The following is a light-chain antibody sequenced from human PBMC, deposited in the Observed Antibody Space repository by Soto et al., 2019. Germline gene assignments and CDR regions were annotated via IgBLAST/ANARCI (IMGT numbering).Light chain of an antibody. J-gene: IGKJ2*01. CDR1: QRITTY. V-gene: IGKV1-39*01. Sequence: IHMTQSPSSLSASVGDRVTITCRASQRITTYLNWYQQKPGEAPKLLISTSGTLQRGVPSRFTGSGSGTDFTLTITGLQRADFATYFCQQTYNTPYTFGQGNKLEIK. CDR3: QQTYNTPYT. CDR2: TSG.